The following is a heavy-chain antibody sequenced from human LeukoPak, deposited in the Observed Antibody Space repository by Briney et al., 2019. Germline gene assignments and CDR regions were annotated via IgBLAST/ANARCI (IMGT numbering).Heavy chain of an antibody. CDR1: GFTFSDHY. V-gene: IGHV3-72*01. CDR2: IRNKANSHST. D-gene: IGHD1-26*01. J-gene: IGHJ4*02. Sequence: PGGSLRLSCAASGFTFSDHYMDWVRQAPGKGLDWVGRIRNKANSHSTAYAASVRGRFTISRDDSENSLYLQMNSLKTEDTAVYYCARGDRSSGSPGIDYWGQGTLVTVSS. CDR3: ARGDRSSGSPGIDY.